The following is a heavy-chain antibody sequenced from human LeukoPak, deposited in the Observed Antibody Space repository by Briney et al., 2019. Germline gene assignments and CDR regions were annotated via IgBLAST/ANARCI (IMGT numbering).Heavy chain of an antibody. CDR3: ARVPAAISYYYGMDV. D-gene: IGHD2-2*01. J-gene: IGHJ6*04. CDR1: GGSISNYY. CDR2: IYYSGST. V-gene: IGHV4-59*01. Sequence: SETLSLTCTVSGGSISNYYWSWIRQPPGKGLEWIGYIYYSGSTNYNPSLKSRVTISVDTSKNQFSLKLSSVTAADTAVYYCARVPAAISYYYGMDVWGKGTTVTVSS.